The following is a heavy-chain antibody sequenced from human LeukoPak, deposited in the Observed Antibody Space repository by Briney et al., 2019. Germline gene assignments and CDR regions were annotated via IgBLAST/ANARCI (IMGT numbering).Heavy chain of an antibody. V-gene: IGHV1-69*05. J-gene: IGHJ4*02. Sequence: ASVKVSCKXSGGTFSSYAISWVRQAPGQGLERMGGIIPIFGTANYAQKFQGRVTITTDESTSTAYMELSSLRSEDTAVYYCARVPDCSGGSCYSYFDYWGQGTLVTVSS. D-gene: IGHD2-15*01. CDR2: IIPIFGTA. CDR3: ARVPDCSGGSCYSYFDY. CDR1: GGTFSSYA.